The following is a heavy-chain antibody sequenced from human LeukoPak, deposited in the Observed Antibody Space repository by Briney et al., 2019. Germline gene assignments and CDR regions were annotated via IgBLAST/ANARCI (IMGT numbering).Heavy chain of an antibody. D-gene: IGHD6-19*01. V-gene: IGHV3-30*18. CDR1: GFTFSSYG. Sequence: PGGSLRLSCAASGFTFSSYGMHWVRQAPGKGLEWVAVISYEGSDTYYTDSVKGRFTISRDNSRNTLYLQMNSLRAEDTAVYYCAKQRSGGSGWCMDYWGQGTLVTVSS. CDR2: ISYEGSDT. CDR3: AKQRSGGSGWCMDY. J-gene: IGHJ4*02.